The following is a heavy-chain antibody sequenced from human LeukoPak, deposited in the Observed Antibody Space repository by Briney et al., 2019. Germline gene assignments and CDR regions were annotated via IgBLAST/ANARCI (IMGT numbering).Heavy chain of an antibody. CDR1: GYTFTDYY. V-gene: IGHV1-2*02. CDR3: ARDYGSSWPVFKS. CDR2: INPNSGGT. Sequence: ASVKVSCKASGYTFTDYYMHWVRQAPGQGLEWMGWINPNSGGTNYAQKFQGRVTMARDTSISTAYMELSRLRSDDTAVYYCARDYGSSWPVFKSWGQGSLVTVSS. D-gene: IGHD6-13*01. J-gene: IGHJ5*02.